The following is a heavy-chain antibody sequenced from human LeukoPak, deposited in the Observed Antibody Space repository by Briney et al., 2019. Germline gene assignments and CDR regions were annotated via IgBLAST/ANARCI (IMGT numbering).Heavy chain of an antibody. J-gene: IGHJ3*02. V-gene: IGHV4-59*11. CDR1: GGSSSSHY. CDR3: ARDPTYYDILTGYYKSGAFDI. CDR2: IYYSGST. D-gene: IGHD3-9*01. Sequence: PSETLSLTCTVSGGSSSSHYWSWIRQPPGKGLEWIGYIYYSGSTNYNPSLKSRVTISVDTSKNQFSLKLSSVTAADTAVYYCARDPTYYDILTGYYKSGAFDIWGQGTMVTVSS.